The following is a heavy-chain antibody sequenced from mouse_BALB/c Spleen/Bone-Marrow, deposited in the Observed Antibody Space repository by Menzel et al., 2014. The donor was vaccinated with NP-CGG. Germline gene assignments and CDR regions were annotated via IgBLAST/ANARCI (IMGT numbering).Heavy chain of an antibody. CDR2: IDPAHPYT. V-gene: IGHV14-3*02. CDR3: ASLTGTFDY. CDR1: GFNIKDTY. J-gene: IGHJ2*01. D-gene: IGHD4-1*01. Sequence: VHLQQPGAELVKPGASVRLSCTASGFNIKDTYIHWVKQGPEQGLEWIGRIDPAHPYTKYAPKFQGKATITADTSSNTADLQVSSLTSEDTAGYYCASLTGTFDYWGQGTTRTVSS.